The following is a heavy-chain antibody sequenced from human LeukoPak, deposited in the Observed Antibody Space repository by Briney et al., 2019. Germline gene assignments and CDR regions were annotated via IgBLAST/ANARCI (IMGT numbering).Heavy chain of an antibody. CDR2: IYSGGST. V-gene: IGHV3-53*04. J-gene: IGHJ4*02. D-gene: IGHD3-22*01. Sequence: GGSLRLSCAASGFTVSSNYMSWVRQAPGKGLEWVSVIYSGGSTYYADSVKGRFTISRHNSKNTLYLQMNSLRAEDTAVYYCARVDSSGYYSCFNYWGQGTLVTVSS. CDR3: ARVDSSGYYSCFNY. CDR1: GFTVSSNY.